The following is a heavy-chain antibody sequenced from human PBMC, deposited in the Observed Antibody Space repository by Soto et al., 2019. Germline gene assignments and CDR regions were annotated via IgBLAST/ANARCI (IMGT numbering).Heavy chain of an antibody. V-gene: IGHV1-69*01. CDR1: GGTFRSYA. D-gene: IGHD6-6*01. CDR2: IIPIFGTA. CDR3: ARDEGLAARYYYYGMDV. Sequence: QVQLVQSGAEMKKPGSSVKVSCKASGGTFRSYAISWVRQAPGQGLEWMGGIIPIFGTANYAQKFQGRVTITADESTSTDYMELSSLRSEDTAVYYCARDEGLAARYYYYGMDVWGQGTTVTVSS. J-gene: IGHJ6*02.